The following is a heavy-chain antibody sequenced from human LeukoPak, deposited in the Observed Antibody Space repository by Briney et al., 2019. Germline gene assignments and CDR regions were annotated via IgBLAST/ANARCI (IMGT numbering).Heavy chain of an antibody. CDR3: ARDGYGDYGFDY. V-gene: IGHV3-13*04. J-gene: IGHJ4*02. D-gene: IGHD4-17*01. CDR1: RFIFSSYD. CDR2: IGTAGDT. Sequence: VGSQRLSCAASRFIFSSYDMHWVRQATGKGLEWVSAIGTAGDTYYPGSVKGRFTISRENAKSSLYLQMNSLRAGDTAVYYCARDGYGDYGFDYWGQGTLVTVSS.